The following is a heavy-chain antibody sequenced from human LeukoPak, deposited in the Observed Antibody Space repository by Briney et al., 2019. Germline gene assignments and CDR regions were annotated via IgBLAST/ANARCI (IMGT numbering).Heavy chain of an antibody. V-gene: IGHV1-69*05. CDR1: GGTFSSYA. D-gene: IGHD1-7*01. CDR3: ARGAYNWNYDAFDM. Sequence: ASVKVSCKASGGTFSSYAISWVRQAPGQGLEWMGGIIPIFGTANYAEKLQARVTITTDETTSTADMELSSLRSEDMAVYYCARGAYNWNYDAFDMWGQGTMVTVYS. J-gene: IGHJ3*02. CDR2: IIPIFGTA.